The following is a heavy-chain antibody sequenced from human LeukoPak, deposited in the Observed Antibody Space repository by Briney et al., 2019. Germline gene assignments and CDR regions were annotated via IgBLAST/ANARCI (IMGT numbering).Heavy chain of an antibody. V-gene: IGHV1-2*02. Sequence: ASVKVSCKASGYTFTAYYIHWLRQGPGQGPEWMGWVKPDSGSSHYAQKFQGRVTMTRETSSNSVYMDLTGLKSDDTAVYYCARARVPIAVAGLYYFDHWGQGALVTVSS. CDR3: ARARVPIAVAGLYYFDH. CDR1: GYTFTAYY. CDR2: VKPDSGSS. J-gene: IGHJ4*02. D-gene: IGHD6-19*01.